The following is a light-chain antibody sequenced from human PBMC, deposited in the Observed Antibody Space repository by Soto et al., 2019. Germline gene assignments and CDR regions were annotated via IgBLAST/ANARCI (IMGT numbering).Light chain of an antibody. CDR3: QQYGSSTWP. CDR1: QSVSSSY. CDR2: GAS. V-gene: IGKV3-20*01. Sequence: EIVLTQSPGTLSLSPGERATLSCRASQSVSSSYLAWYQQKPGQAPRLLIYGASSRATGIPYRFSGSGSGTDFTLTISRLEPEDFAVYYCQQYGSSTWPFGQGTKVEIK. J-gene: IGKJ1*01.